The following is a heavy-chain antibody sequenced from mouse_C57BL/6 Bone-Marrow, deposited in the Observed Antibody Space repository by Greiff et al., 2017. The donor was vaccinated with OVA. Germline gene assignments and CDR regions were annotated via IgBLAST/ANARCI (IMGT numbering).Heavy chain of an antibody. Sequence: VKLMESDAELVKPGASVKISCTVSGFTFTDHTIHWLKQRPEQGLEWIGYIYPRHGSTKYNEKFKGKATLTADKSSSTAYMPLNSLTSEDSAVDFCAKEREKSNHWYFDVWGTGTTVTVSS. CDR1: GFTFTDHT. CDR3: AKEREKSNHWYFDV. D-gene: IGHD2-5*01. J-gene: IGHJ1*03. V-gene: IGHV1-78*01. CDR2: IYPRHGST.